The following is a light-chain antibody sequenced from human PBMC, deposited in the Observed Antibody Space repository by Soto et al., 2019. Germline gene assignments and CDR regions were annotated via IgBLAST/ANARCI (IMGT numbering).Light chain of an antibody. J-gene: IGLJ2*01. Sequence: QSVLTQPASVSGSPGQSITISCAGSSSDIGAYNYVSWYQHRPGKAPKLLIFEVKGRPAGLSNRFSGSKSGNTASLNISGIQAEEEGYYYCSSYTESGLPVVFGGGTKVTV. CDR1: SSDIGAYNY. CDR2: EVK. V-gene: IGLV2-14*01. CDR3: SSYTESGLPVV.